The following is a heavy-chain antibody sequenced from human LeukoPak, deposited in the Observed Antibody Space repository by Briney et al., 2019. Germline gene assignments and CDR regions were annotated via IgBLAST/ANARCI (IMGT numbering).Heavy chain of an antibody. V-gene: IGHV1-18*04. D-gene: IGHD6-13*01. CDR3: ARPYRSRRYDYGMDV. Sequence: ASVKVSCKASGYTFTSYGISWVRQAPGQGLEWMGWISAYNGNTNYAQKLQGRVTMTTDTSTSTAYMELRSLRSDDTAVYYCARPYRSRRYDYGMDVWGQGTTVTVSS. CDR2: ISAYNGNT. J-gene: IGHJ6*02. CDR1: GYTFTSYG.